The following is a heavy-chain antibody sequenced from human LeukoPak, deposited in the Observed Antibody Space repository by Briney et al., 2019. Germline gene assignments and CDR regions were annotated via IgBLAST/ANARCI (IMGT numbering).Heavy chain of an antibody. J-gene: IGHJ5*02. CDR3: ARDPNIVVVPAAIVSFLIDNWFDP. CDR1: GYTFTSYY. Sequence: ASVKVSCKASGYTFTSYYMHWVRQAPGQGLEWMGIINPSGGSTSYAQKFQGRVTMTRDTSTSTVYMELSSLRSEDTAVYYCARDPNIVVVPAAIVSFLIDNWFDPWGQGTLVTVSS. V-gene: IGHV1-46*01. D-gene: IGHD2-2*02. CDR2: INPSGGST.